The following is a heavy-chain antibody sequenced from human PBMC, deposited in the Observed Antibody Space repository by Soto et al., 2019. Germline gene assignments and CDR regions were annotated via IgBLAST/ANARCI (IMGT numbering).Heavy chain of an antibody. CDR2: IIPIFGTA. CDR1: GCTFSSYA. V-gene: IGHV1-69*13. D-gene: IGHD3-3*01. CDR3: ARWAYDFWSGYYY. J-gene: IGHJ4*02. Sequence: SVKVSCKASGCTFSSYAISWVRQAPGQGLEWMGGIIPIFGTANYAQKFQGRVTITADESTSTAYMELSSLRSEDTAVYYCARWAYDFWSGYYYWGQGTLVTVSS.